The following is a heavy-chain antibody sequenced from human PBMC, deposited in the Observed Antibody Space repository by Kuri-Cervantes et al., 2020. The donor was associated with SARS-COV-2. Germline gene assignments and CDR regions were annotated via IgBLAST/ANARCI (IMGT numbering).Heavy chain of an antibody. J-gene: IGHJ5*02. D-gene: IGHD3-3*01. CDR1: GASISSSSYY. V-gene: IGHV4-39*07. CDR2: IYYTGST. Sequence: GSLRLSCTVSGASISSSSYYWDWNRQPPGKGLEWIGSIYYTGSTYYNPSLKSRVTISVDTSKNQFSLKLSSVTAADTAVYYCARGITIFGVVMDLGWFDPWGQGTLVTVSS. CDR3: ARGITIFGVVMDLGWFDP.